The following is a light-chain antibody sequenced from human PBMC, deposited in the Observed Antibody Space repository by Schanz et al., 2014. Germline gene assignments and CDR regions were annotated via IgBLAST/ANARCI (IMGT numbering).Light chain of an antibody. CDR3: SSYRRTDTTYVV. Sequence: QSVLTQPPSMSAAPGQKVTISCSGSSSNIGNNYVSWYQQLPGAAPKLLIYDNNKRPSGFPDRFSGSKSGTSASLAITGLQAEDEADYYCSSYRRTDTTYVVFGGGTKLTVL. V-gene: IGLV1-51*01. CDR2: DNN. J-gene: IGLJ2*01. CDR1: SSNIGNNY.